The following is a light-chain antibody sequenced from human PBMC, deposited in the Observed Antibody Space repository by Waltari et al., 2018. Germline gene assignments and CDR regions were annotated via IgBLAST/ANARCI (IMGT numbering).Light chain of an antibody. CDR3: QQSFSTPRT. Sequence: DINMTLFSSSLPASVGDTLTITCRASQSISRYLNWYQQKQGKAPKLLIYAASSLQSGVPSRFSGSGSGTDFTLTISSLQPEDFATYYCQQSFSTPRTFGPGTKVDIK. CDR1: QSISRY. V-gene: IGKV1-39*01. CDR2: AAS. J-gene: IGKJ3*01.